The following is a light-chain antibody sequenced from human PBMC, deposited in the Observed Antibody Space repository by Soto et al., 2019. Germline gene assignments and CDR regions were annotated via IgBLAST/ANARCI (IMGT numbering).Light chain of an antibody. CDR1: QSLLHSNGYNY. CDR3: MQALQTPYT. Sequence: DSVMTQSPLSLPVTPGEPPSISCRSSQSLLHSNGYNYLDWYLQKPGQSPQLLIYLGSNRASGVPDRFSGSGSGTDFTLKISRVEAEDVGVYYCMQALQTPYTFGQGTKVDIK. J-gene: IGKJ2*01. V-gene: IGKV2-28*01. CDR2: LGS.